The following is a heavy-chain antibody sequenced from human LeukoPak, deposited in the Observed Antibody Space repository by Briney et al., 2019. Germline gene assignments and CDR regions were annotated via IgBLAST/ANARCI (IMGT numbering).Heavy chain of an antibody. J-gene: IGHJ5*02. CDR2: FHGSSTP. D-gene: IGHD1-7*01. Sequence: SETLSLTCVISGYSIRSGDYWGWIRQGPEKGLEWIATFHGSSTPSYNPSLRNRVSMSMDTAKGHFSLSITSVTAADTAVYYCARAYNWNYGFSSQYNWFDPWGQGTLVIVSS. CDR3: ARAYNWNYGFSSQYNWFDP. V-gene: IGHV4-38-2*01. CDR1: GYSIRSGDY.